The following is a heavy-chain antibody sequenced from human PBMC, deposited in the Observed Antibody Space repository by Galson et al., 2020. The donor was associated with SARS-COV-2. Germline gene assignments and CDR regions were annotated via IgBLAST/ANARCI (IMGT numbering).Heavy chain of an antibody. Sequence: GGSLRLSWAASGFTCSSYEMNWVRQAPGKGLEWVSYISSSGSTIYYADSVKGRFTISRDNAKNSLYLQMNSLRAEDTAVYYCARVLGVSMYYGSRPRLGYYYGMDVWGQGTTVTVSS. D-gene: IGHD3-10*01. CDR3: ARVLGVSMYYGSRPRLGYYYGMDV. CDR2: ISSSGSTI. V-gene: IGHV3-48*03. J-gene: IGHJ6*02. CDR1: GFTCSSYE.